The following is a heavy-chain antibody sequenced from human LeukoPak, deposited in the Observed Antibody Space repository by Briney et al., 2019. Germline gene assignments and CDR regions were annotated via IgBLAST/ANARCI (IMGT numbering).Heavy chain of an antibody. D-gene: IGHD5-12*01. V-gene: IGHV3-23*01. CDR2: SSGSGGST. CDR1: GFTFSDYA. Sequence: PGGSLRLSCAASGFTFSDYAMSWVRQAPGKGLEWVSASSGSGGSTYYADSVKGRFTISRDNSKNTLYLQMNSLRAEDTALYYCAKLQHTGYDLARGFDYWGQGTLVTLSS. CDR3: AKLQHTGYDLARGFDY. J-gene: IGHJ4*02.